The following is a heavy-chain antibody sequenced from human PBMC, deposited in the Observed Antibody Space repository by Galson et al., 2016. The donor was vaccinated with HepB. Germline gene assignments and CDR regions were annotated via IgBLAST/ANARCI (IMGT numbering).Heavy chain of an antibody. CDR2: FYWDDDR. J-gene: IGHJ3*01. CDR3: ARHAVASRLGSLGAFDV. V-gene: IGHV2-5*02. CDR1: GFSLSTSGVG. Sequence: PALVTPTQTLTLTCTFSGFSLSTSGVGVGWIRQPPGKALEWLALFYWDDDRRYSPSLKNRLTITKDTSKNQVVLTMTTMDPVDTATYYCARHAVASRLGSLGAFDVWGQGTMVTVSS. D-gene: IGHD6-6*01.